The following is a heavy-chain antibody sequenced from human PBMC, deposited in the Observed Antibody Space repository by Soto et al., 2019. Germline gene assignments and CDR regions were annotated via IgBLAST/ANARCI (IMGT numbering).Heavy chain of an antibody. CDR3: ARDLGAVATYFDY. J-gene: IGHJ4*02. D-gene: IGHD5-12*01. CDR1: GFTFGSYA. Sequence: GGSLRLSCAASGFTFGSYAMHWVRQAPGKGLEWVAAISGGGGSTYYAVSVKGRFTISRDNSKNTLYLQMNSLGAEDTAVYYCARDLGAVATYFDYWGQGTLVTVSS. V-gene: IGHV3-23*01. CDR2: ISGGGGST.